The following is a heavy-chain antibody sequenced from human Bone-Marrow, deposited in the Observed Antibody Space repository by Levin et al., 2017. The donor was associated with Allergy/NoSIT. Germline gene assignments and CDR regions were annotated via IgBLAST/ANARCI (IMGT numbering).Heavy chain of an antibody. CDR2: FDLEDGET. D-gene: IGHD3-10*01. V-gene: IGHV1-24*01. J-gene: IGHJ3*02. CDR1: GSTLTDLS. Sequence: ASVKVSCKVSGSTLTDLSIHWVRQAPGKGPEWMGGFDLEDGETIYAQKFQGRVTMTEDTSTDTAYMDLSNLRSEDTAVYYCATDRGNTYYMAYDIWGQGTLVTVSS. CDR3: ATDRGNTYYMAYDI.